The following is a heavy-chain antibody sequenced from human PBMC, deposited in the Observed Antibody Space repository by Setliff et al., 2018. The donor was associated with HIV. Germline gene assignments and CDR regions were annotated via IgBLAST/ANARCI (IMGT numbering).Heavy chain of an antibody. Sequence: GASVMVSCKASGYTFTSYAMNWVRQAPGQGLEWMGWINTNTGNPTYAQGFTGRFVFSLDTSVSTAYLQISSLKAEDTAVYYCARGLIYSSGWYRNSDAFDIWGQGTMVT. V-gene: IGHV7-4-1*02. CDR2: INTNTGNP. CDR3: ARGLIYSSGWYRNSDAFDI. D-gene: IGHD6-19*01. J-gene: IGHJ3*02. CDR1: GYTFTSYA.